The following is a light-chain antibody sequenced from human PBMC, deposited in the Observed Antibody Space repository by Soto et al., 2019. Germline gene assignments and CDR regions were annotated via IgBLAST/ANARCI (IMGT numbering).Light chain of an antibody. J-gene: IGKJ1*01. Sequence: DIVMTQSPDSLAVSLGEMATLDCKSSQTVLNSSNNKTYLAWYRQRPGQPPTLLINWASTRQSGVPARFRGSGSGTEFTLTITDLQAEDLAVYYCQQFHTIPWTFGQGTKVEIK. CDR1: QTVLNSSNNKTY. CDR3: QQFHTIPWT. CDR2: WAS. V-gene: IGKV4-1*01.